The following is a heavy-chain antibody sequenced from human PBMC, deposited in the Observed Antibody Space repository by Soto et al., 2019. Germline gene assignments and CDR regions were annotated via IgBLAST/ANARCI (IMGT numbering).Heavy chain of an antibody. CDR1: GGTFSSYA. V-gene: IGHV1-69*13. Sequence: SVKVSCKASGGTFSSYAISWVRQAPGQGLEWMGGIIPIFGTANYAQKFQGRVTITADESTSTAYMELSSLRSEDTAVYYCERGGIVLVQAAIREGYYYYYGMDVCGQLSTVPVPS. D-gene: IGHD2-2*02. J-gene: IGHJ6*02. CDR3: ERGGIVLVQAAIREGYYYYYGMDV. CDR2: IIPIFGTA.